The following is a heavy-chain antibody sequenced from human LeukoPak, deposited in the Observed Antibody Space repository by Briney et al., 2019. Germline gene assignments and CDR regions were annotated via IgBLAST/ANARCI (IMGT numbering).Heavy chain of an antibody. CDR2: ISHDGSNK. CDR1: AFIFNNAW. V-gene: IGHV3-30*03. J-gene: IGHJ4*02. CDR3: ARVRSRSSPRSAFEY. Sequence: GGSLRLSCATSAFIFNNAWMSWVRQAPGKGLEWVAVISHDGSNKYYGDSVKGRFTISRDNSKNTVYLQMNSLRAEDTAVYYCARVRSRSSPRSAFEYWGQGTLVTVSS.